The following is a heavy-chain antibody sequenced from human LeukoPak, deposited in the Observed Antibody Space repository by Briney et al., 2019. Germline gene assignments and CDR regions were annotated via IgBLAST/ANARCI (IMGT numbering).Heavy chain of an antibody. D-gene: IGHD6-19*01. CDR3: ARHIAVAFLDAFDI. V-gene: IGHV4-39*01. CDR2: INHSGST. Sequence: KPSQTLSLTCTVSGDSLTNSPYYWSWIRQPPGKGLEWIGEINHSGSTNYNPSLKSRVTISVDTSKNQFSLKLSSVTAADTAVYYCARHIAVAFLDAFDIWGQGTMVTVSS. CDR1: GDSLTNSPYY. J-gene: IGHJ3*02.